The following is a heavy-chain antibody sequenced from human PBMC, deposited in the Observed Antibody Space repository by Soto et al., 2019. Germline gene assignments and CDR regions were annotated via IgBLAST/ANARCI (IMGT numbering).Heavy chain of an antibody. Sequence: PSETLSLTCTVPGGLISTSSYYWSWIRQPPGKGLEWIASLHYSGSAHYNPSLKSRVTISVDTSKNQFSLKLTSVTAADTAVYYCAGGTAYYYDSGGYYPTYYYYYGMDLWGQGTTVTVSS. D-gene: IGHD3-22*01. J-gene: IGHJ6*02. CDR2: LHYSGSA. V-gene: IGHV4-39*01. CDR3: AGGTAYYYDSGGYYPTYYYYYGMDL. CDR1: GGLISTSSYY.